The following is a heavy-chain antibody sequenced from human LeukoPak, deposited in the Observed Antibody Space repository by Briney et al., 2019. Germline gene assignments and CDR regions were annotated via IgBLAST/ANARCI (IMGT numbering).Heavy chain of an antibody. J-gene: IGHJ3*02. D-gene: IGHD1-7*01. Sequence: PGRSLRLSCAASGFTFSSYAMRWVRQAPGKGLEWVAVISYDGSNKYYAVSVKGRFTISRDNSKHTLYLQMNSLRAEDTAVYYCARGSFRLLGTLWSNAFDIWGQGTMVTVSS. V-gene: IGHV3-30*04. CDR1: GFTFSSYA. CDR2: ISYDGSNK. CDR3: ARGSFRLLGTLWSNAFDI.